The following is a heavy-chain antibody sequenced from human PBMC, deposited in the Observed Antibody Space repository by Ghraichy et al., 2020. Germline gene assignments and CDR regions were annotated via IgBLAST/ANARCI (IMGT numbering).Heavy chain of an antibody. Sequence: ASVKVSCKASGYTFTSYGISWVRQAPGQGLEWMGWISAYNGNTNYAQKLQGRVTMTTDTSTSTAYMELRSLRSDDTAVYYCARDSGEDIVVVPADYYYYGMDVWGQGTTVTVSS. J-gene: IGHJ6*02. D-gene: IGHD2-2*01. CDR2: ISAYNGNT. CDR3: ARDSGEDIVVVPADYYYYGMDV. CDR1: GYTFTSYG. V-gene: IGHV1-18*01.